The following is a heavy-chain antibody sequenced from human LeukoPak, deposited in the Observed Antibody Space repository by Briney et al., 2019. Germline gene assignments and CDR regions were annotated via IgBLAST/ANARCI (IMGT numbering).Heavy chain of an antibody. V-gene: IGHV3-48*02. J-gene: IGHJ4*02. CDR3: VRDHDWSFDL. CDR2: INSDTNIT. D-gene: IGHD1-1*01. Sequence: GGSLRLSCAASGFTVSNTYMNWVRQAPGKGLEWVSHINSDTNITPYTASVSGRFTISRDNAKNSLYLHVNSLRDEDTAVYYCVRDHDWSFDLWGQGALVTVSS. CDR1: GFTVSNTY.